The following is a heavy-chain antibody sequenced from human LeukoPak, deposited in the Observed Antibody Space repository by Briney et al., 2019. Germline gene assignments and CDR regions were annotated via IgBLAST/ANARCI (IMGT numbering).Heavy chain of an antibody. Sequence: GGSLRLSCAASGFTFSTYAMSWVRQAPGKGREWVSGISGSGGTTYYVDSVKGRFTISRDNSKNTLYLQMNSLRAEDTAVYYCAKERYSSSWDFDYFDYWGQGTLVTVSS. CDR1: GFTFSTYA. CDR2: ISGSGGTT. V-gene: IGHV3-23*01. D-gene: IGHD6-13*01. J-gene: IGHJ4*02. CDR3: AKERYSSSWDFDYFDY.